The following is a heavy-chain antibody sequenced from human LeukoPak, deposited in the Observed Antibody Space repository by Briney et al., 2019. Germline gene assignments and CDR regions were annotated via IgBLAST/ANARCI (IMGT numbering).Heavy chain of an antibody. J-gene: IGHJ4*02. CDR3: ARRKVLYCSGGSCYRRSGFDY. V-gene: IGHV4-34*01. CDR2: INHSGST. D-gene: IGHD2-15*01. CDR1: GGSFSGYY. Sequence: SETLSLTCAVYGGSFSGYYWSWLRQPPGKGLEWIGEINHSGSTNYNPSLKSRVTISVDTSKNQFSLKLSSVTAADTAVYYCARRKVLYCSGGSCYRRSGFDYWGQGTLVTVSS.